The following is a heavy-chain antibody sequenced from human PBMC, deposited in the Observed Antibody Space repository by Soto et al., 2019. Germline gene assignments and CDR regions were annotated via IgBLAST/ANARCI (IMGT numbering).Heavy chain of an antibody. CDR3: ARDYSSSSRVYYYYYYGMDV. V-gene: IGHV1-18*01. J-gene: IGHJ6*02. CDR1: VYTFTSYG. CDR2: ISAYNGNT. D-gene: IGHD6-6*01. Sequence: ASVKVSCKASVYTFTSYGISWVRQAPGQRLEWMGWISAYNGNTNYAQKLQGRVTMTTDTSTSTAYMELRSLRSDDTAVYYCARDYSSSSRVYYYYYYGMDVWGQGTTVTVSS.